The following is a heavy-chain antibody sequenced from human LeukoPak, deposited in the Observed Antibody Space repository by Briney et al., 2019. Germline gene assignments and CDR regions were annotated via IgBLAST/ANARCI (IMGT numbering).Heavy chain of an antibody. CDR3: ARVNPLRAFDI. CDR2: IYTSGST. V-gene: IGHV4-59*10. J-gene: IGHJ3*02. D-gene: IGHD1-14*01. Sequence: SETLSLTCAVYGGSSSGYYWSWIRQPAGKGLEWIGRIYTSGSTNYNPSLKSRVTISVDTSKNQFSLKLSSVTAADTAVYYCARVNPLRAFDIWGQGTMVTVSS. CDR1: GGSSSGYY.